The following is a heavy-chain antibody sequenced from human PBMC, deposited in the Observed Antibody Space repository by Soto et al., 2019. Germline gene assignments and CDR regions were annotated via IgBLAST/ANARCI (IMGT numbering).Heavy chain of an antibody. V-gene: IGHV4-61*08. CDR2: IYYSGST. CDR1: GGSIRSSDYY. J-gene: IGHJ5*02. Sequence: SETLSLTCTISGGSIRSSDYYWSWIRQPPGKGLEWIGYIYYSGSTNYNPSLKSRVTISVDTSKNQFSLKLSSVTAADTAVYYCARGGRYSYGPLNWFDPWGQGTLVTVSS. D-gene: IGHD5-18*01. CDR3: ARGGRYSYGPLNWFDP.